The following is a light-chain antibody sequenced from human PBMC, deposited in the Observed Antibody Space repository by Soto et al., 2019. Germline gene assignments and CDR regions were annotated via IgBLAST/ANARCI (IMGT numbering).Light chain of an antibody. Sequence: EILLTQSPVTLSVSPGERATLSCTASQRIGSNLAWYQQKPGQAPRLLIYGASTRATGIPDTFTGAGSATAFTLTISSLHSDDVAVYYCQQYNDWPQTFGQGTKVDI. CDR1: QRIGSN. J-gene: IGKJ1*01. CDR2: GAS. V-gene: IGKV3-15*01. CDR3: QQYNDWPQT.